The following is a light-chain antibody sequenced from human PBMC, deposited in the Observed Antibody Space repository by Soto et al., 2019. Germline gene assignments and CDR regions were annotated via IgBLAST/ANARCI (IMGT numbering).Light chain of an antibody. CDR3: QQYGSSRA. Sequence: EIVLPQSPATLSLSPGERATLSCRASQSISSYLAWYQHKPGQAPRLLIYDASNRATGIPARFSGSGSGTDFTLTISRLEPEDFAVYYCQQYGSSRAFGQGTKVDIK. CDR1: QSISSY. V-gene: IGKV3-20*01. CDR2: DAS. J-gene: IGKJ1*01.